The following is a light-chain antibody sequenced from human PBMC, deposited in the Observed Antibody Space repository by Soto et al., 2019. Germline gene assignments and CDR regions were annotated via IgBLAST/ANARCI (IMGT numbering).Light chain of an antibody. J-gene: IGKJ4*01. CDR2: SAS. CDR1: QDISPY. Sequence: DIQINQFPSSLSASVVGRGAMTWPASQDISPYVAWYQQKSGRVPELLIYSASTLQSGVPSRFSGSGSGADFSLTITSLQPEDAATYYCQKYDSGPLTFGGGPKVDIK. V-gene: IGKV1-27*01. CDR3: QKYDSGPLT.